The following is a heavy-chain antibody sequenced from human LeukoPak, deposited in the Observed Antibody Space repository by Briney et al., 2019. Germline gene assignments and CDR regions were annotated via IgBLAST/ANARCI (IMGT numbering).Heavy chain of an antibody. V-gene: IGHV4-39*01. J-gene: IGHJ4*02. CDR1: GGSIRSNSYY. CDR2: IYYSGNT. D-gene: IGHD6-13*01. Sequence: SETLSLTCTVSGGSIRSNSYYWGWIRQPPGKGLEWIGSIYYSGNTYYTPSLKSRFTISVDTSKNQFSLRLSSVTAADTAMYYCARLGIAAAVPYFLDYWGQGALVTVSS. CDR3: ARLGIAAAVPYFLDY.